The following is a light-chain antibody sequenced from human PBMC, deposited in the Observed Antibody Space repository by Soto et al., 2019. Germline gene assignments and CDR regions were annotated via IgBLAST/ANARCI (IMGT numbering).Light chain of an antibody. CDR3: QECNTWPLT. V-gene: IGKV3-11*01. J-gene: IGKJ4*01. CDR1: QSVSRC. Sequence: EIVLTQSPATLSLSPGEIATLSCRASQSVSRCLVWFQHKPGQAPRLVIHDASYRAADIPARFSGSGSETDFTLTIRSLQPEDFAVYYCQECNTWPLTFGGGTKLEIK. CDR2: DAS.